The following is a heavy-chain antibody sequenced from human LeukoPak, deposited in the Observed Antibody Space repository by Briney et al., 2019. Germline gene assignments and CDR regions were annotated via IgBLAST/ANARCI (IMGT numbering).Heavy chain of an antibody. V-gene: IGHV3-7*01. J-gene: IGHJ4*02. CDR2: INQDGSEK. CDR3: ARVQGSSGPGIFEY. Sequence: GGSLRLSCAASGFTFSNYWMSWGRQAPGKGPEWVANINQDGSEKYYVDSVKGRFTISRDNARSSLYLQMNSLRVEDTAVYYCARVQGSSGPGIFEYWGQGTLVPVSS. D-gene: IGHD6-19*01. CDR1: GFTFSNYW.